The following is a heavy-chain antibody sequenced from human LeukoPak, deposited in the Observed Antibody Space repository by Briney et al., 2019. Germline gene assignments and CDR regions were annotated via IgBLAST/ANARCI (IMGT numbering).Heavy chain of an antibody. CDR3: TAGLYDTGGVDH. CDR2: IKHKTDGETT. CDR1: GFTFSNAW. Sequence: GGSLRLSCAASGFTFSNAWRNWVRQAPGKGLEWVGLIKHKTDGETTHYAAPVKGRFTISREDSKNTKYLQMNSLKTDDTAECYCTAGLYDTGGVDHWGQGTLVTVSS. J-gene: IGHJ4*02. V-gene: IGHV3-15*07. D-gene: IGHD2-8*02.